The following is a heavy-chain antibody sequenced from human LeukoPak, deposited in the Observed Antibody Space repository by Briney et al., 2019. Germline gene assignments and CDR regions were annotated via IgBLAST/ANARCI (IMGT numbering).Heavy chain of an antibody. V-gene: IGHV1-18*01. D-gene: IGHD4-17*01. CDR1: GYTFTSYG. J-gene: IGHJ6*03. Sequence: ASVKVSCKPSGYTFTSYGLSWVRQAPGQGLEWMGCIITYNGNTYYSQKLQGRVTMTTDTSTSTAYMELRSLRSDDTAVYYCAKTTVTSEEYFYYYMDVWGKGTTVTVSS. CDR2: IITYNGNT. CDR3: AKTTVTSEEYFYYYMDV.